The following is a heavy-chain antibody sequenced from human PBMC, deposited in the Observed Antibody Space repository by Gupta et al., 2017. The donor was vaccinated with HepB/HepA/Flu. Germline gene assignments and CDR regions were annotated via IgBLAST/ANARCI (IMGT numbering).Heavy chain of an antibody. CDR1: GFSFSHSG. CDR3: AKGVSGSYGEWLDP. J-gene: IGHJ5*02. D-gene: IGHD3-16*01. CDR2: ISYDGHNQ. V-gene: IGHV3-30*18. Sequence: QVQLVESGGGVVQPGGSLRLSCAASGFSFSHSGMHWVRQAPGKGLGWVAVISYDGHNQEYADSVKGRFTISRDDSKNTLYLQMDSLTGDDTAAYYCAKGVSGSYGEWLDPWGQGTLVSVSA.